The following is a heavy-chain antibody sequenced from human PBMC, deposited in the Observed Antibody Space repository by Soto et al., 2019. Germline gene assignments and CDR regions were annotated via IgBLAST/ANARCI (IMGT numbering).Heavy chain of an antibody. CDR1: GFTFSSYA. CDR2: ISGSGGAT. V-gene: IGHV3-23*01. D-gene: IGHD5-18*01. Sequence: GGSLRLSCAASGFTFSSYAMNWVRLAPGKGLEWVSAISGSGGATYYADSVKGRFTVARDSSKNTLYLQMNSLRAEDTAVYCCAKGWDTALVSPADYWGQGTLVTVSS. CDR3: AKGWDTALVSPADY. J-gene: IGHJ4*02.